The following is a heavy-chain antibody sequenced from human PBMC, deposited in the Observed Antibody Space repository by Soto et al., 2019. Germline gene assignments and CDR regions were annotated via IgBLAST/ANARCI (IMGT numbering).Heavy chain of an antibody. D-gene: IGHD2-8*01. CDR3: AREMGEYGMDV. Sequence: EVQLVESGGGLVQPGGSLRLSCAASGFTFSSYWMHWVRRAPGKGLVWVSRINSDGSSTSYAASVKGRFTISRDNDKNTLYLQMNRLRAEDTAVYYCAREMGEYGMDVWGQGTTVTVSS. CDR1: GFTFSSYW. CDR2: INSDGSST. J-gene: IGHJ6*02. V-gene: IGHV3-74*01.